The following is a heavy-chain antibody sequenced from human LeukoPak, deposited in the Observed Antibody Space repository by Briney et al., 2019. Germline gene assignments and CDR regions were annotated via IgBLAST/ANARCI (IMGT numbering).Heavy chain of an antibody. CDR3: ARAPMIVVVFPPRLDF. D-gene: IGHD3-22*01. CDR2: VSPTTGST. V-gene: IGHV1-2*02. J-gene: IGHJ4*02. CDR1: GYTFTGYY. Sequence: SSVKVPYKTSGYTFTGYYMHWLRQAPAQGLEGMGWVSPTTGSTPYAEKFQGRFTLPSATSISTAYMELSSLKSDDTAIYYCARAPMIVVVFPPRLDFWGQGTLVTVSS.